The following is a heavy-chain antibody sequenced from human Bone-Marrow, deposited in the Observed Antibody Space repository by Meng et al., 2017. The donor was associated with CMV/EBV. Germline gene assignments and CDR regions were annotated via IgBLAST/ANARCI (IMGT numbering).Heavy chain of an antibody. CDR2: ISGSGGAT. D-gene: IGHD3-16*01. V-gene: IGHV3-23*01. CDR3: ALDSRYYDRSRPRLDH. CDR1: GFTFSDYP. Sequence: GESLKISCGGSGFTFSDYPMSWVRQAPGKGLEWVSGISGSGGATYYADSVKGRFTMSRDNSKNTLYLQMNSLRAEDTAAYYCALDSRYYDRSRPRLDHWGQGTLVTVSS. J-gene: IGHJ4*02.